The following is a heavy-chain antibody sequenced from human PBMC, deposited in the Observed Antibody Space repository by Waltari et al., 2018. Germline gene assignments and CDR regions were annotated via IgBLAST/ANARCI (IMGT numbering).Heavy chain of an antibody. J-gene: IGHJ4*02. CDR3: ARATTGIGQLGEFDY. CDR2: IYYSGST. V-gene: IGHV4-39*07. CDR1: GGSISSSSYY. D-gene: IGHD3-10*01. Sequence: QLQLQESGPGLVKPSETLSLTCTISGGSISSSSYYWGWIRQPPGKGLEWIGNIYYSGSTYYNPSLKSRVTISVDTSKNQFSLKVNSVTAADTAVYYCARATTGIGQLGEFDYWGQGILVTVSS.